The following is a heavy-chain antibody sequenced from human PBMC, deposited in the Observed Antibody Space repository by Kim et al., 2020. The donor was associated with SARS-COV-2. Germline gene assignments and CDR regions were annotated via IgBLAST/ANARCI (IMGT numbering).Heavy chain of an antibody. V-gene: IGHV1-2*02. J-gene: IGHJ4*02. D-gene: IGHD6-13*01. Sequence: FQGRVTMTRDTSISTAYMELSRLRSDDTAVYYCARMGHKAAAGNLYYFDYWGQGTLVTVSS. CDR3: ARMGHKAAAGNLYYFDY.